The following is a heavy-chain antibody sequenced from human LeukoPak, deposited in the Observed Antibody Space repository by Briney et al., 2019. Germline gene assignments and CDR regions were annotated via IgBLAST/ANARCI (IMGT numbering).Heavy chain of an antibody. CDR2: ISQSGSP. V-gene: IGHV4-39*07. CDR1: GASIDSTDYY. Sequence: PSETLSLTYTVSGASIDSTDYYWDWIRQSPGKGLEWIGSISQSGSPYYNPSLKSRVTISVDTSKNQFSLRLNSVSAADTAVYYCAREVVTTILMFDYWGQGNLVIVSS. D-gene: IGHD5-12*01. CDR3: AREVVTTILMFDY. J-gene: IGHJ4*02.